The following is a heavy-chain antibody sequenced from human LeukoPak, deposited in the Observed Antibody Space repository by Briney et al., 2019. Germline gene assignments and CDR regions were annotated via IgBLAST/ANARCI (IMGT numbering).Heavy chain of an antibody. CDR3: ARVGGYCSSTSCLIDY. Sequence: GGSLRLSCAASGFTFSSYSMNWVRQAPGKGLEWVSSISSSSSYIYYADSVKGRFTISRDNAKNSLYLQMNSLRAEDTAVYYCARVGGYCSSTSCLIDYWGQGTLVTVSS. D-gene: IGHD2-2*01. V-gene: IGHV3-21*01. CDR1: GFTFSSYS. CDR2: ISSSSSYI. J-gene: IGHJ4*02.